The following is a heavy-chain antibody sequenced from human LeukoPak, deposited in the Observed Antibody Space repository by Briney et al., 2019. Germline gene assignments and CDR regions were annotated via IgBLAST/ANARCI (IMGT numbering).Heavy chain of an antibody. CDR1: GFTFSTYW. Sequence: GGSLRLSCLASGFTFSTYWMNWVRQAPGKGLERVVTINPDGSDKYYVDSVKGRFTISRDNAKTSLYLQINSLRAEDTALYFCARGIVVVVGASDHFDYWGQGTLITVSS. D-gene: IGHD2-15*01. V-gene: IGHV3-7*01. CDR2: INPDGSDK. J-gene: IGHJ4*02. CDR3: ARGIVVVVGASDHFDY.